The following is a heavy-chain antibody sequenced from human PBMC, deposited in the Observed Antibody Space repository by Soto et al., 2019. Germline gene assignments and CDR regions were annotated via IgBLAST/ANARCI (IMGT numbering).Heavy chain of an antibody. CDR1: GYTFTSYG. Sequence: QVQLVQSGGEVKKPGASVKVSCKASGYTFTSYGISWVRQAPGQGLEWMGRISAYNGNTNYAQKLQGRATMTTDTSTSTADMALRSLRSDDTAVYYCARVVGALGHWCDPWGQGTLVTVSS. D-gene: IGHD1-26*01. CDR2: ISAYNGNT. V-gene: IGHV1-18*01. J-gene: IGHJ5*02. CDR3: ARVVGALGHWCDP.